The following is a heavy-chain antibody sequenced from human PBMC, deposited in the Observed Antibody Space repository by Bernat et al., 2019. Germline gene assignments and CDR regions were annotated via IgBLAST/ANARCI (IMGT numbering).Heavy chain of an antibody. CDR1: GFTFSSYS. D-gene: IGHD3-22*01. CDR3: AREGYYYDSSGYPDY. J-gene: IGHJ4*02. V-gene: IGHV3-21*01. Sequence: EVQLVESGGGLVKPGGSLRLSCAASGFTFSSYSMNRVRQAPGKGLEWVSSISSSSSYIYYADSVKGRFTISRDNAKNSLYLQMNSLRAEDTAVYYCAREGYYYDSSGYPDYWGQGTLVTVSS. CDR2: ISSSSSYI.